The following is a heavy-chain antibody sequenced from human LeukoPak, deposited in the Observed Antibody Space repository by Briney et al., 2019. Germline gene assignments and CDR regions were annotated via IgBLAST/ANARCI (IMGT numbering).Heavy chain of an antibody. CDR3: PRIYGWGSEVYFDY. Sequence: GESLKISWKGSGYSFTSYWIGWVRQMPGKGLEWMGIIYPGDSDTRYSPSFQGQVTISADQSISTAYLQWSRLQASDPAMYSCPRIYGWGSEVYFDYWGQGTLVTVHS. CDR1: GYSFTSYW. CDR2: IYPGDSDT. D-gene: IGHD7-27*01. V-gene: IGHV5-51*01. J-gene: IGHJ4*02.